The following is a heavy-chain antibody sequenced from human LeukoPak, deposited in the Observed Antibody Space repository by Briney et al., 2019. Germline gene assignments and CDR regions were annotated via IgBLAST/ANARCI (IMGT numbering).Heavy chain of an antibody. CDR3: ARDQLAYSGYDTLFDY. V-gene: IGHV3-7*01. CDR2: IKQDASQE. CDR1: GFTFSSYW. J-gene: IGHJ4*02. Sequence: GGSLRLSCAASGFTFSSYWMSWVRQAPGKGPEWVAHIKQDASQEDHVDSVKGRFTISRDNAKNSLYLQMNSLRAEDTAVYYCARDQLAYSGYDTLFDYWGQGTLVTVSS. D-gene: IGHD5-12*01.